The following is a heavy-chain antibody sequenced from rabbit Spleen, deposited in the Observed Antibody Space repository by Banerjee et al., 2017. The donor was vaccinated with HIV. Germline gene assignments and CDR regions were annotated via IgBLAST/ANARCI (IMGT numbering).Heavy chain of an antibody. D-gene: IGHD1-1*01. CDR3: TRDDGSGHYIDGYFRL. CDR1: GFSFSDKDV. V-gene: IGHV1S40*01. Sequence: QSLEESGGDLVKPEGSLTLTCKASGFSFSDKDVMCWVRQAPGKGLEWIACINTATGKAVYASWAKGRFTISKTSSTTVTLQMTSLTAADTATYFCTRDDGSGHYIDGYFRLWGPGTLVTVS. CDR2: INTATGKA. J-gene: IGHJ4*01.